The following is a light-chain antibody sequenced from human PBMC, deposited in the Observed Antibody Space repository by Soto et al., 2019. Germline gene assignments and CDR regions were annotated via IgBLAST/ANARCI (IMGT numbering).Light chain of an antibody. J-gene: IGLJ2*01. V-gene: IGLV2-11*01. CDR3: CSYAGNYTLL. Sequence: QSVLTQPRSVSGSPGQSVTVSCTGTSRDVGIYNYVSWYQQRPGTAPKVMIYDVTKRPSGVPDRFSGSKSANTASLTISGLQADDEADYYCCSYAGNYTLLFGGGTNETVL. CDR2: DVT. CDR1: SRDVGIYNY.